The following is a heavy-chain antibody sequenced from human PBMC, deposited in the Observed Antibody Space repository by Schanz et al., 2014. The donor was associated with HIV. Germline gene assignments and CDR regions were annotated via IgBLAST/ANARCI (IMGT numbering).Heavy chain of an antibody. CDR1: GFTFSSYG. CDR2: ISGSGVST. Sequence: QVQLVESGGGVVQPGRSLRLSCAASGFTFSSYGMHWVRQAPGKGLEWVSSISGSGVSTFYAGSVKGRFTISRDNTENSLYLQMNSLRAEDTAVYYCARGRRGAVAGSSDYWGQGTLVTVSS. J-gene: IGHJ4*02. V-gene: IGHV3-NL1*01. D-gene: IGHD6-19*01. CDR3: ARGRRGAVAGSSDY.